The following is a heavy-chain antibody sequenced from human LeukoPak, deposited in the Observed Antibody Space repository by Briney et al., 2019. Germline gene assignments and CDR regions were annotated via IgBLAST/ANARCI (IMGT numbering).Heavy chain of an antibody. J-gene: IGHJ6*02. D-gene: IGHD6-13*01. Sequence: GGSLRLSCAASGFTFSDYYMSWIRQAPGKGLEWVSYISSSSSYTNYADSVKGRFTISRDNAKNSLYLQMNSLRAEDTAVYYCARDISSSWYQSFYYYGMDVWGQGTTVTVSS. CDR1: GFTFSDYY. CDR3: ARDISSSWYQSFYYYGMDV. CDR2: ISSSSSYT. V-gene: IGHV3-11*06.